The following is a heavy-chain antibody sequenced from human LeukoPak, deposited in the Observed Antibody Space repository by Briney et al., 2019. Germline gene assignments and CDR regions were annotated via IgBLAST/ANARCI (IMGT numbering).Heavy chain of an antibody. V-gene: IGHV3-20*01. CDR2: INWNGGST. J-gene: IGHJ4*02. Sequence: GGSLRLSCAASGFTFDDYGMSWVRQAPGKGLEWVSGINWNGGSTGYADSVKGRFSISRDRAKNSLYLQMSSLRAEDTALYHCARGAGYGALDYWGQGTLVTVSS. D-gene: IGHD2-15*01. CDR1: GFTFDDYG. CDR3: ARGAGYGALDY.